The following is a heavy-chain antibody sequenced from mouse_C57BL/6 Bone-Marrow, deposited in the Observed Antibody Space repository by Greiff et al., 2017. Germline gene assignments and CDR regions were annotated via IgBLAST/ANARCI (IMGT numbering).Heavy chain of an antibody. CDR1: GFTFSDCG. V-gene: IGHV5-17*01. CDR2: ISSGGSTI. D-gene: IGHD1-3*01. J-gene: IGHJ1*03. Sequence: EVMLVESGGGLVKPGGSLKLSCAAPGFTFSDCGLHWVRQAPAKGLQWVAYISSGGSTIYYADTVKGRFTITRDNAKNTLFLQMTSLRSEDTAMYYCAATVAHWYFDVWGTGTTVTVSS. CDR3: AATVAHWYFDV.